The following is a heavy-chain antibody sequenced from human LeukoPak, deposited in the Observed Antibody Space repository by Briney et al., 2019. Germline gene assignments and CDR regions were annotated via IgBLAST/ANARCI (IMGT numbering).Heavy chain of an antibody. CDR1: GGSISSYY. Sequence: SETLSLTCTVSGGSISSYYWSWIRQPPGKGLEWIGYIYTSGSTNYNPSRKSRVTISVDTSKNQFSLKLASVTAAGTAVYYCARVDDTSGYFYKFDYWGQGTLVTVSS. D-gene: IGHD3-22*01. V-gene: IGHV4-59*13. CDR3: ARVDDTSGYFYKFDY. J-gene: IGHJ4*02. CDR2: IYTSGST.